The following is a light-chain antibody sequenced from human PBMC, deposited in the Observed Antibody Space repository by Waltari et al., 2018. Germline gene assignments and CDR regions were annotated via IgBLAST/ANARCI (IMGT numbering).Light chain of an antibody. CDR1: QSINSY. CDR3: QQSYSTPRT. V-gene: IGKV1-39*01. Sequence: DIQMTQSPSSLSASVGDRVTITCRASQSINSYFNWYQQTPGKAPKILIDAASSLQRGGPSRFSGSGSGTDFTLTISRLQPEDFATYYCQQSYSTPRTFGQGTKLEIK. J-gene: IGKJ2*01. CDR2: AAS.